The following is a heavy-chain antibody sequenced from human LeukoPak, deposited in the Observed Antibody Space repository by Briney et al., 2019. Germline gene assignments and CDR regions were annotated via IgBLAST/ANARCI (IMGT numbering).Heavy chain of an antibody. D-gene: IGHD5-18*01. CDR1: GFMFSSYG. CDR2: IQHDGSGQ. Sequence: GGSLRLACTASGFMFSSYGMHWVRQAPGKGLDWMAYIQHDGSGQFYADSVRGRFTISRDNSKNTVYLQMDSLRVEDTALYYCAKFDTVMVNHDAFDIWGLGTMVTVSS. CDR3: AKFDTVMVNHDAFDI. V-gene: IGHV3-30*02. J-gene: IGHJ3*02.